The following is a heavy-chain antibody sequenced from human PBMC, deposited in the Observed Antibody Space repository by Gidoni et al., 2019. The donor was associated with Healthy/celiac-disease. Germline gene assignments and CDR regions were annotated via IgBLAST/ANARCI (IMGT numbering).Heavy chain of an antibody. CDR3: HIDHIAALNYNYGKDV. D-gene: IGHD6-6*01. J-gene: IGHJ6*02. Sequence: QVQLVESGGGVVQPGTSLRLSCAASGFTFSSYAMHWVRQAPGKGLEWVAVISYDGSNKYSADAVKGRFTRSRENTKNTLYLQMNSLRAEDTAVYYSHIDHIAALNYNYGKDVWGQGTTVTVSS. CDR2: ISYDGSNK. V-gene: IGHV3-30-3*01. CDR1: GFTFSSYA.